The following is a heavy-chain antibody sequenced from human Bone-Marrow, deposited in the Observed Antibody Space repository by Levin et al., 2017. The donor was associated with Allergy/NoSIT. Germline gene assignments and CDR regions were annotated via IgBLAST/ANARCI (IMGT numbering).Heavy chain of an antibody. D-gene: IGHD1-14*01. CDR1: GFTFSNAW. CDR3: STIPEDYYHYYMDV. Sequence: GGSLRLSCAASGFTFSNAWMSWVRQAPGKGLEWVGRIKGKTEGVTTDYAAPVKGRFTISREDSKNTLYLQMNSLKTEDTAVYYCSTIPEDYYHYYMDVWGKGTTVIVSS. V-gene: IGHV3-15*01. J-gene: IGHJ6*03. CDR2: IKGKTEGVTT.